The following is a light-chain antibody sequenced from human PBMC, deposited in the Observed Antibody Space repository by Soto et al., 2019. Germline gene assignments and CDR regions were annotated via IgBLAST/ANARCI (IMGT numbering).Light chain of an antibody. CDR3: QEYDSVRLT. J-gene: IGKJ4*01. Sequence: DIQMTQSPSSLSASVGDTVTITCRASQGVANHLAWYQQKPGGVPELLISAASTLESGVPSRFSGSGSKKDFTLTISSLQPGDVATYYCQEYDSVRLTFGGGTNVEVK. CDR2: AAS. V-gene: IGKV1-27*01. CDR1: QGVANH.